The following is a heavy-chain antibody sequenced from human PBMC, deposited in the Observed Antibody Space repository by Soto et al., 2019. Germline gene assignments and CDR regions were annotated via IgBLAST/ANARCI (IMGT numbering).Heavy chain of an antibody. V-gene: IGHV1-18*01. Sequence: QVQLVQSGAEVKKPGASVKVSCKASGYTFTSYGISWVRQAPGQGLEWMGWISAYNGKTNYAQKLQGRVTMTTDTSTSTAYMELRSLRSDDTAVYYCARSGYCSSTSCYRPWFDPWGQGTLVTVSS. J-gene: IGHJ5*02. CDR2: ISAYNGKT. D-gene: IGHD2-2*01. CDR3: ARSGYCSSTSCYRPWFDP. CDR1: GYTFTSYG.